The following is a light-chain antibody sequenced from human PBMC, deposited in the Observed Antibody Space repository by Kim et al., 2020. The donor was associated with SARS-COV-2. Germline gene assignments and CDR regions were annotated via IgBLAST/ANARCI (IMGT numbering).Light chain of an antibody. V-gene: IGLV1-47*01. CDR3: EVWDDSLSGVV. Sequence: GQEITMACSGGSSNSGSNYMDWYRQFPGTAPKLLIYRNTLRPSGVPDRFSGSKSGTSASLAISGLGSEDEATYYCEVWDDSLSGVVFGGGTQLTVL. CDR1: SSNSGSNY. J-gene: IGLJ2*01. CDR2: RNT.